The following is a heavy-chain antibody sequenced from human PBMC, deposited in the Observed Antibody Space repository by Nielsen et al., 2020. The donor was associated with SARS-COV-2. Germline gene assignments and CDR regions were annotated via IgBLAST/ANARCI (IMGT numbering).Heavy chain of an antibody. CDR1: GLIFGTYG. D-gene: IGHD3-3*01. CDR3: ARLSNFWSGYNDY. Sequence: GESLKISCRASGLIFGTYGMHWVRQAPGKGLEWVAGIWYDGSNENYAESVKGRFTISRDNSNNTLFLQMDSLTADDTAVYFCARLSNFWSGYNDYWGQGTLVIVSP. V-gene: IGHV3-33*01. J-gene: IGHJ4*02. CDR2: IWYDGSNE.